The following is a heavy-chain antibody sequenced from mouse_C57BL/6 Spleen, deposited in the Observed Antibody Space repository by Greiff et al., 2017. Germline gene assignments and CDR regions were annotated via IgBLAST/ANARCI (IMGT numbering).Heavy chain of an antibody. CDR2: IYPGDGDT. D-gene: IGHD4-1*01. CDR1: GYAFRSSW. CDR3: ARWEGPYYFDY. V-gene: IGHV1-82*01. Sequence: VKLQESGPELVKPGASVKISCKASGYAFRSSWLNWVKQSPGKGLAWIGRIYPGDGDTNYNGKFKGKATLTADKSYSTAYLQLSSLTSEDCAVYCCARWEGPYYFDYRGQGTTLTVSS. J-gene: IGHJ2*01.